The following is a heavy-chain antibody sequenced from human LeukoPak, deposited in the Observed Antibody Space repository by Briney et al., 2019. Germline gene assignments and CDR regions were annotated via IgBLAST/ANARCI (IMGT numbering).Heavy chain of an antibody. Sequence: SETLSLTCAVYGGSFSGYYWSWIRQPPGKGLEWIGEINHSGSTNYNPSLKSRVTISVDTSKNQFSLKLSSVTAADTAVYYCARHRSYGSFDYWGQGTLVTVSS. CDR3: ARHRSYGSFDY. V-gene: IGHV4-34*01. D-gene: IGHD5-18*01. CDR2: INHSGST. J-gene: IGHJ4*02. CDR1: GGSFSGYY.